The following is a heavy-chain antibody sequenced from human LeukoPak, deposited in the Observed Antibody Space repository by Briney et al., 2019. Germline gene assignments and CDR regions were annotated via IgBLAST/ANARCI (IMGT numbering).Heavy chain of an antibody. CDR3: ASSVSSKGDYYYYYGMDV. V-gene: IGHV4-39*07. Sequence: SETLSLTCTVSGGSISSSSYYWGWIRQPPGKGLEWIGSIYYSGSTYYNPSLKSRVTISVDTSKNQFSLKLSSVTAADTAVYYCASSVSSKGDYYYYYGMDVWGQGTTVPSP. CDR1: GGSISSSSYY. D-gene: IGHD3-16*01. J-gene: IGHJ6*02. CDR2: IYYSGST.